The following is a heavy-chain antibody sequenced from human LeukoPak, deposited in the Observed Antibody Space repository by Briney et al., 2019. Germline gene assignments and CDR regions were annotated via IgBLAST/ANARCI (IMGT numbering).Heavy chain of an antibody. CDR1: GGPISSSSYY. J-gene: IGHJ3*02. V-gene: IGHV4-39*01. CDR2: IYYSGST. D-gene: IGHD3-10*01. CDR3: ARFESAITMVRGVRDAFDI. Sequence: SETLSLXCTVSGGPISSSSYYWGWIRQPPEKGLEWIGSIYYSGSTYYNPSLKSRVTISVDTSKNQFSLKLSSVTAADTAVYYCARFESAITMVRGVRDAFDIWGQGTMVTVSS.